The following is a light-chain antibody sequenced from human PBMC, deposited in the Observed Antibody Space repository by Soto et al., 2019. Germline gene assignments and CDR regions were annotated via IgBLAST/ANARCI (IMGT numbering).Light chain of an antibody. CDR3: SSYTTGRTYV. Sequence: ALTQPASVSGSPGQSITISCTGTSSDVGVYDFVSWYQQHPGKAPKYLIYEVNNRPSGVSNRFSGSKSGNTASLTISGLQAEDEADYYCSSYTTGRTYVFGTGTKVT. J-gene: IGLJ1*01. CDR2: EVN. CDR1: SSDVGVYDF. V-gene: IGLV2-14*01.